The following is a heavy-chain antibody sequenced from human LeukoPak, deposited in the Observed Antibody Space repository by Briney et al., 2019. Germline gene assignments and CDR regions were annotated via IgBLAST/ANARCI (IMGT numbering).Heavy chain of an antibody. CDR3: ARVRYYYYYYMDV. CDR1: GGSISTYY. Sequence: SETLSLTCSVSGGSISTYYWSWVRQPPGKGPEWIGYIYYSGSTNYNPSLKSRVTISVDTSKNQFSLKLSSVTAADTAVYYCARVRYYYYYYMDVWGKGTTVTVSS. CDR2: IYYSGST. V-gene: IGHV4-59*01. J-gene: IGHJ6*03.